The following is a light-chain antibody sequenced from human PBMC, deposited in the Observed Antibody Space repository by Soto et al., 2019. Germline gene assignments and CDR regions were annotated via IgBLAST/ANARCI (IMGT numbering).Light chain of an antibody. CDR3: QSYDSTLSGSVV. J-gene: IGLJ2*01. CDR2: GDT. V-gene: IGLV1-40*01. CDR1: SSNIGSGYD. Sequence: QAVVTQPPSVSGAPGQRVTISCTGNSSNIGSGYDVHWYQQLPGTAPKLLIYGDTKRPSGVPARFSASKSGASASLAITGLQAEDEADYHCQSYDSTLSGSVVFGGGTQLTVL.